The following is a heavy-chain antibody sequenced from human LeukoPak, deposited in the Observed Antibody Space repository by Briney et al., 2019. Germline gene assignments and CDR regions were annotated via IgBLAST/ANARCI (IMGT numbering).Heavy chain of an antibody. D-gene: IGHD6-19*01. CDR3: AKGRGANSGPTLDY. J-gene: IGHJ4*02. CDR2: ISGNGDTK. V-gene: IGHV3-23*01. CDR1: GFTFSSSS. Sequence: GGSLRLSCAASGFTFSSSSMTWVRQAPGKGLEWVSAISGNGDTKWYAGSVKGRFTVSRGSSKNTVYLQMNSLTDEDTAVYYCAKGRGANSGPTLDYWGQGTLVTVSS.